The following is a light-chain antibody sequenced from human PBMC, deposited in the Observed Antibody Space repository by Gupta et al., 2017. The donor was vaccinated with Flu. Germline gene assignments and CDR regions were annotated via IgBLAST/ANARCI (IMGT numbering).Light chain of an antibody. CDR3: CSPSAGSAVV. V-gene: IGLV2-14*04. J-gene: IGLJ2*01. CDR2: YVS. CDR1: SSDIGGVEY. Sequence: ITCCAASSDIGGVEYDSWWQQQPRRAPTLMIYYVSSRRPGGATRCSGGTNGGTAALIITGGQEEEEDDYYCCSPSAGSAVVFGGGTKLTVL.